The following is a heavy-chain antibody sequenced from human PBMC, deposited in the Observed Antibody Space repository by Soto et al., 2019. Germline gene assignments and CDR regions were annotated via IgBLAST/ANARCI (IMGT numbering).Heavy chain of an antibody. V-gene: IGHV4-34*01. J-gene: IGHJ4*02. CDR2: INHSGST. CDR1: GGSFSGYY. D-gene: IGHD3-9*01. Sequence: QVQLQQWGAGLLKPSETLSLTCAVYGGSFSGYYWSWIRQPPGKGLEWIGEINHSGSTNYNPSLNSRVPIPVDTSKNQFSLKLSSVTAADTAVYYCARERGLRYFDWSRLFDYWGQGTLVTVSS. CDR3: ARERGLRYFDWSRLFDY.